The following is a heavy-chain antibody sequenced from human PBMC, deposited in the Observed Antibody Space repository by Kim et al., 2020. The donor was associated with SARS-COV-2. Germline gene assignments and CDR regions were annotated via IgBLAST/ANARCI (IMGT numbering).Heavy chain of an antibody. CDR2: INSDGSST. Sequence: GGSLRLSCAASGFTFSSYWMHWVRQAPGKGLVWVSRINSDGSSTSYADSVKGRFTISRDNAKNTLYLQMNSLRAEDTAVYYCARDLFTTTVTTNYYYYGMDVWGQGTTVTVSS. J-gene: IGHJ6*02. CDR1: GFTFSSYW. CDR3: ARDLFTTTVTTNYYYYGMDV. D-gene: IGHD4-4*01. V-gene: IGHV3-74*01.